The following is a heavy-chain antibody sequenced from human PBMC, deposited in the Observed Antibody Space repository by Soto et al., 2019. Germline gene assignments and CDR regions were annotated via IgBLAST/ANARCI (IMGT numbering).Heavy chain of an antibody. CDR2: INAGNGNT. Sequence: QVQPVQSGAEVKKPGASVKVSCKASGYTFTNYPMHWVRQAPGQRLEWMGWINAGNGNTKYSQKFQGRVTITRDRSASTAYMELSSLRSEDTAVYYCARGTSYYYYMDVWGKGTTVTVSS. J-gene: IGHJ6*03. CDR3: ARGTSYYYYMDV. D-gene: IGHD3-10*01. V-gene: IGHV1-3*01. CDR1: GYTFTNYP.